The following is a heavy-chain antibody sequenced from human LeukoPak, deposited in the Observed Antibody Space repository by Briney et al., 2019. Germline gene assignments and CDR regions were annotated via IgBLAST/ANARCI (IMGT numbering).Heavy chain of an antibody. CDR2: IYSGGST. V-gene: IGHV3-66*01. J-gene: IGHJ4*02. CDR3: AKLRDGYNLGDY. CDR1: GFTLSTYA. Sequence: GGSLRLSCAASGFTLSTYAMSWVRQAPGKGLEWVSVIYSGGSTYYADSVKGRFTISRDNYKNTLYLQMNSLRAEDTAVYYCAKLRDGYNLGDYWGQGTLVTVSS. D-gene: IGHD5-24*01.